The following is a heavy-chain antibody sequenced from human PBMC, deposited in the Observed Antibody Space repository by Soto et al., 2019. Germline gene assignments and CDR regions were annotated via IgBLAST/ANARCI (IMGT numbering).Heavy chain of an antibody. CDR2: ISNSGDGT. CDR1: GFTFSTYA. Sequence: GGSLRLSCAASGFTFSTYAMTWVRQAPGKGLEWVSLISNSGDGTYYADSVKGRFTISRDNSQRTLNLQMNSLRAEDTAVYYCAKNGDFWSWGMDVWGQGTTVTVPS. J-gene: IGHJ6*02. CDR3: AKNGDFWSWGMDV. V-gene: IGHV3-23*01. D-gene: IGHD3-3*01.